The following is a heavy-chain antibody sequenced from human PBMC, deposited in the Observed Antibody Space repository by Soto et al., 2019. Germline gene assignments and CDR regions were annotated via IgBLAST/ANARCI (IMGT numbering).Heavy chain of an antibody. V-gene: IGHV3-30*18. Sequence: GGSLRLSCAASGFTFSSYGMHWVRQAPGKGLEWVAVISYDGSNKYYADSVKGRFTISRDNSKNTLYLQMNSLRAEDTAVYYCAKSPDMIVVAYYFDYWGQGTLVTVSS. CDR2: ISYDGSNK. CDR1: GFTFSSYG. CDR3: AKSPDMIVVAYYFDY. D-gene: IGHD3-22*01. J-gene: IGHJ4*02.